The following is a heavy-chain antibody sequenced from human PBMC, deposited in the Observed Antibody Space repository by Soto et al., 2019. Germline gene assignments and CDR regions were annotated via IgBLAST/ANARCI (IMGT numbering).Heavy chain of an antibody. CDR1: GGSFSGYY. V-gene: IGHV4-34*01. D-gene: IGHD3-10*01. CDR3: ARGYGSGSYWLDY. CDR2: INHSGST. Sequence: QVQLQQWGAGLLKPSETLSLTCAVYGGSFSGYYWSWIRQPPGQGLEWIGEINHSGSTNYNPSLKSRVTISVDTSKNQFSLKLSSVTAADTAVYYCARGYGSGSYWLDYCGQGTLVTVSS. J-gene: IGHJ4*02.